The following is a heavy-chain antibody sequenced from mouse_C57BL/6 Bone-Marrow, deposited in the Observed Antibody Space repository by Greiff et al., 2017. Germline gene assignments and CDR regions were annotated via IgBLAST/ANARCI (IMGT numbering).Heavy chain of an antibody. CDR3: TTWNEGPPGAY. D-gene: IGHD3-3*01. J-gene: IGHJ3*01. Sequence: EVQLQQSGAELVRPGASVKLSCTASGFNFKDYYMHWVKQRPEQGLEWIGWIDPENGDTEYASKFQGKATITADTSSNTAYLQLSSLTSEDTAVYYCTTWNEGPPGAYWGQGTLVTVSA. CDR1: GFNFKDYY. CDR2: IDPENGDT. V-gene: IGHV14-4*01.